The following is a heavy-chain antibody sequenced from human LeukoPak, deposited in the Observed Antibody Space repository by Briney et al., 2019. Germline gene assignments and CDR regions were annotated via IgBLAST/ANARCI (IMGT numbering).Heavy chain of an antibody. CDR2: IYYSGTT. D-gene: IGHD3-10*01. CDR1: GGSINSYY. CDR3: ARRVGNYFDY. V-gene: IGHV4-59*08. Sequence: PSETLSLTCTVSGGSINSYYWSWIRQPPGKGLEWIGYIYYSGTTNYNPSLKSRVTISVDTSKNQFSLKLSSVTAADTAVYYCARRVGNYFDYWGQGTLVTVSS. J-gene: IGHJ4*02.